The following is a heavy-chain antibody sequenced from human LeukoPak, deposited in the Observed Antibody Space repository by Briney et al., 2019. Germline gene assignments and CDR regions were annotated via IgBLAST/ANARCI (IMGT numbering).Heavy chain of an antibody. D-gene: IGHD6-19*01. V-gene: IGHV1-2*06. CDR3: ARESAVAGPVDY. CDR2: INPNSGGT. CDR1: GYTFTGYY. J-gene: IGHJ4*02. Sequence: GGSVKVSCKASGYTFTGYYMHWVRQAPGQGLEWMGRINPNSGGTNYAQKFQGRVTMTRDTSISTAYMELSRLRSDDTAVYYCARESAVAGPVDYWGQGTLVTVSS.